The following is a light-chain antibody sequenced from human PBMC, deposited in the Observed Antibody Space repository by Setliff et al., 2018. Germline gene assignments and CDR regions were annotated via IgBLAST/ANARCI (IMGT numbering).Light chain of an antibody. Sequence: QSVLAQPRSVSGSPGQSVTISCTGTSSDVGGYNYVSWYQQHPGKAPKLMISDVSKRPSGVPDRFSGSKSGTTASLTISGLQAEDEADYYCCSYAGRYTPYVFGSGTKV. CDR2: DVS. CDR3: CSYAGRYTPYV. CDR1: SSDVGGYNY. V-gene: IGLV2-11*01. J-gene: IGLJ1*01.